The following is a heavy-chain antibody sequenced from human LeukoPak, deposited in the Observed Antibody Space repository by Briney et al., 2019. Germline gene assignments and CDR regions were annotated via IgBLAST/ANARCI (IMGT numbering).Heavy chain of an antibody. Sequence: PSETLSLTCTVSGGSISSYYWSWIRQPPGKGLEWIGYIYDSGSTNYNPSLKSRVTISVDTSKNQFSLKLNSVTAADTAVYYCARDRGYSYAFDYWGQGTLVTVSS. D-gene: IGHD5-18*01. J-gene: IGHJ4*02. V-gene: IGHV4-59*12. CDR1: GGSISSYY. CDR2: IYDSGST. CDR3: ARDRGYSYAFDY.